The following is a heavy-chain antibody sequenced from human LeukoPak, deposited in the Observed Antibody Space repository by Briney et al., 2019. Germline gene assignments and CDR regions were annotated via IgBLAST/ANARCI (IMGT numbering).Heavy chain of an antibody. J-gene: IGHJ6*03. V-gene: IGHV3-7*01. CDR2: IKQDGSEK. D-gene: IGHD5-18*01. CDR3: ARDKAMANNYYYYYHMDV. Sequence: GGSLRLSCAASGFTFSSYWMSWVRQAPGKGLEWVANIKQDGSEKYYVDSVKGRFTISRDNAKNSLYLQMNSLRAEDTAVYYCARDKAMANNYYYYYHMDVWGKGTTVTVSS. CDR1: GFTFSSYW.